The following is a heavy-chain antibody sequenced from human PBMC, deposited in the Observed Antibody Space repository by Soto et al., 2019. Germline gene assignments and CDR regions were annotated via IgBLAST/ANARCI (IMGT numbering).Heavy chain of an antibody. D-gene: IGHD3-3*01. J-gene: IGHJ6*02. CDR1: GFTFSDYW. V-gene: IGHV3-7*03. CDR2: MKQDGSEE. CDR3: ARDQSLQVGVGPFWIDV. Sequence: GGSLRLSCAASGFTFSDYWMSWVRQAPGKGLEWVANMKQDGSEEYYVDSVKGRFIISRDNAKKSLYLQMNSLRAEDTAVYYCARDQSLQVGVGPFWIDVWGQGTTVTVSS.